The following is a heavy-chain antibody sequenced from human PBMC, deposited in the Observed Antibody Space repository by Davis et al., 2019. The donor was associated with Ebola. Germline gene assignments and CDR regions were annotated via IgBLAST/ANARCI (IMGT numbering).Heavy chain of an antibody. CDR2: FIPLLCIS. Sequence: AASVKVSCKASGYIFNRYYIHWVRQAPGQRLEWLVLFIPLLCISNYAQKFQVRVTITADKSTSTAYMELSSLRSEDTAVYYCARETYYYDSSGYYSVVGSDYWGQGTLVTVSS. CDR3: ARETYYYDSSGYYSVVGSDY. D-gene: IGHD3-22*01. CDR1: GYIFNRYY. V-gene: IGHV1-69*10. J-gene: IGHJ4*02.